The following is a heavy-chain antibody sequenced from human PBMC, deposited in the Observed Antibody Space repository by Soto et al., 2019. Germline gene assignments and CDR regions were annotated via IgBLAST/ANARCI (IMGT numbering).Heavy chain of an antibody. CDR3: TRDAKYYDILTGYYVADY. CDR1: GYTFSNFG. D-gene: IGHD3-9*01. Sequence: ASVKVSCKASGYTFSNFGISWVRQAPGQGLEWLGWISTDNGNTKYAQKFQGRVTMTADTAATTAYMELRSLRSDDTAVYYCTRDAKYYDILTGYYVADYWGQG. CDR2: ISTDNGNT. V-gene: IGHV1-18*01. J-gene: IGHJ4*02.